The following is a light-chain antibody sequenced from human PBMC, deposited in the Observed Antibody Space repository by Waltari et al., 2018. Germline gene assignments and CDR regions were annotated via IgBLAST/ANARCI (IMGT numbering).Light chain of an antibody. J-gene: IGLJ1*01. Sequence: QSALTQPASVSGSPVQSLTLSCPATTRDVGGFHYVSWYQQHPGKAPQLMIYEVTNRPSGVSNRFSGSKSGNTASLTISGLQAEDEADYYGSSYRSSSTLRYVFGTGTKVTVI. CDR3: SSYRSSSTLRYV. V-gene: IGLV2-14*01. CDR1: TRDVGGFHY. CDR2: EVT.